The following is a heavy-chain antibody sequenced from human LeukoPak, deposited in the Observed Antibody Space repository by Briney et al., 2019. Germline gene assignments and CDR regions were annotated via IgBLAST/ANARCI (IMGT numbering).Heavy chain of an antibody. D-gene: IGHD6-13*01. CDR1: GGSISSYY. V-gene: IGHV4-59*01. Sequence: SETLSLTCTVSGGSISSYYWSWIRQPPGKGLEWIGYIYYSGSTNYNPSLKSRVTISVDTSKNQFSLKLSSVTAADTAVYYCARGPNSSSWYGYYYYGMDVWGQGTTVTVSS. CDR2: IYYSGST. CDR3: ARGPNSSSWYGYYYYGMDV. J-gene: IGHJ6*02.